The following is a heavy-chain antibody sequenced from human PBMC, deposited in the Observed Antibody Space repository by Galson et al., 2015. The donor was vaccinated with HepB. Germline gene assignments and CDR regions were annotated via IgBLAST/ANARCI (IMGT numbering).Heavy chain of an antibody. Sequence: SLRLSGAASGFTFINAWMSWVRQAPGKGLEWVGRIKSKADGGTAHYAAPVEGRFTISRDDSKNTLYLQMNSLNAEDTAVYYCATPGDGLQVWGQGTLVTVSS. J-gene: IGHJ4*02. CDR2: IKSKADGGTA. D-gene: IGHD3-10*01. V-gene: IGHV3-15*01. CDR3: ATPGDGLQV. CDR1: GFTFINAW.